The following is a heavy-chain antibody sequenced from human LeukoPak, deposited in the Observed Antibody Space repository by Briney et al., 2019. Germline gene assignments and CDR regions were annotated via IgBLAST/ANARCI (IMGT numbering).Heavy chain of an antibody. CDR1: VYTFTGYY. Sequence: ASVKVSCKASVYTFTGYYMHWVRQAPGQGLEWMGWINPNSGGTNYAQKFQGRVTMTRDTSISTAYMELSRLRSDDTAVYYCARAIYTYYYDSSGYGYWGQGTLVTVSS. CDR2: INPNSGGT. J-gene: IGHJ4*02. V-gene: IGHV1-2*02. CDR3: ARAIYTYYYDSSGYGY. D-gene: IGHD3-22*01.